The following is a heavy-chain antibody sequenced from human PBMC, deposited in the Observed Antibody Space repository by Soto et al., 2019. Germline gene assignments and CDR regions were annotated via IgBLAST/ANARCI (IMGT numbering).Heavy chain of an antibody. J-gene: IGHJ4*02. CDR3: AADRHSHRGIATN. CDR1: GFTFTSSA. V-gene: IGHV1-58*01. CDR2: IVVGTGNK. Sequence: ASVKVSCKASGFTFTSSAVQCVRQARGQRLESIGWIVVGTGNKKYEQKLQERVTITRDMSTSTDYIHISSMRSHDTAVYHCAADRHSHRGIATNWGQGTLVTVSS. D-gene: IGHD6-13*01.